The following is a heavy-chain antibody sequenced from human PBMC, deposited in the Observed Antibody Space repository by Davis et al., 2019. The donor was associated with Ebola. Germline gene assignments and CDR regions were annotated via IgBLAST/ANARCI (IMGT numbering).Heavy chain of an antibody. V-gene: IGHV4-39*01. Sequence: MPAGSLRLSCTVSGGSISSSSYYWGWCGQSPGKGLEWIGSIYYSGCTYYNPSLKSRVTISVDTSKNQFSLKLNSVTATDTAVYYCEWASITIFGVAKFDYWGQGTLVTVSS. CDR3: EWASITIFGVAKFDY. CDR1: GGSISSSSYY. D-gene: IGHD3-3*01. CDR2: IYYSGCT. J-gene: IGHJ4*02.